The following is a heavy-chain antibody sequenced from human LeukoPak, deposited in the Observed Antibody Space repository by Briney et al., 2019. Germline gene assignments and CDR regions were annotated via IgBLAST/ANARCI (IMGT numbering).Heavy chain of an antibody. CDR2: INPNTGDT. D-gene: IGHD2-15*01. CDR3: ARVLGYCSGGSCFDFDY. Sequence: GASVKVSCKASGFTFNAYYIHWVRQAPGQGLEWMGWINPNTGDTNFAQKFQGRVAMTRDTSLSTAYMDLSRLTSDDTAVYYCARVLGYCSGGSCFDFDYWGQGTLVTVSS. J-gene: IGHJ4*02. V-gene: IGHV1-2*02. CDR1: GFTFNAYY.